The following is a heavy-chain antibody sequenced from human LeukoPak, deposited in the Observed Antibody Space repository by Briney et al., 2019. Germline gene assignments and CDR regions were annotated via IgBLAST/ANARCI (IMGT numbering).Heavy chain of an antibody. J-gene: IGHJ6*03. CDR3: ATKACSSTSCYHYYYYMDV. V-gene: IGHV1-24*01. CDR1: GYTLTELS. CDR2: FDPEDGET. D-gene: IGHD2-2*01. Sequence: ASVKVSCKVSGYTLTELSMHWLRQAPGKGLEWMGGFDPEDGETIYAQKFQGRVTMTEDTSTDTAYMELSSLRSEDTAVYYCATKACSSTSCYHYYYYMDVWGKVTTVTVSS.